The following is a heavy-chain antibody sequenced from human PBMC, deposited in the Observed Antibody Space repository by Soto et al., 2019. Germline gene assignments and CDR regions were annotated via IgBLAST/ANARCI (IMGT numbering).Heavy chain of an antibody. J-gene: IGHJ4*02. CDR3: ARHLEQQLGFDY. CDR2: IYYSGST. Sequence: PSETLSLTCTFSGGSISSYYWSWIRQPPGKGLEWIGYIYYSGSTNYNPSLKSRVTISVDTSKNQFSLKLSSVTAADTAVYYCARHLEQQLGFDYWGQGTLVTVSS. V-gene: IGHV4-59*08. CDR1: GGSISSYY. D-gene: IGHD6-13*01.